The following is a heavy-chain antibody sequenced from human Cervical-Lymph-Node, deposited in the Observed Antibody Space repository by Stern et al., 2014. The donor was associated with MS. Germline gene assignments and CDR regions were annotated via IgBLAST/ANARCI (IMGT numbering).Heavy chain of an antibody. J-gene: IGHJ4*02. CDR3: ARGLIVGASYFDY. D-gene: IGHD1-26*01. Sequence: VQLVESGPGLVKPSETLSLTCTVSGGSISSYYWSWIRQPPGKGLEWIGYIYYSGSTNYNPSLKSRVTISVDTSKNQFSLKLSSVTAADTAVYYCARGLIVGASYFDYWGQGTLVTVSS. V-gene: IGHV4-59*01. CDR1: GGSISSYY. CDR2: IYYSGST.